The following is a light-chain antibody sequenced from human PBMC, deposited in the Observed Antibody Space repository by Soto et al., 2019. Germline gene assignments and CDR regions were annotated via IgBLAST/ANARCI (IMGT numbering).Light chain of an antibody. Sequence: QSALTQPASVSGSPGQSITISCTGTSSEVSGYNFVSWYQQHPGKAPKLMIYDVVRLLSGVSNRFSGSKSGNTASLTISGLQAEDEADYYCSSYTSSSPYVFGTGTKVTVL. CDR2: DVV. CDR3: SSYTSSSPYV. CDR1: SSEVSGYNF. J-gene: IGLJ1*01. V-gene: IGLV2-14*01.